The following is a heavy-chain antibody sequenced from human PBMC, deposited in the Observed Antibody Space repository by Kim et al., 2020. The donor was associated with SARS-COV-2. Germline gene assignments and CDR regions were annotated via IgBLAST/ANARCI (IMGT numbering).Heavy chain of an antibody. J-gene: IGHJ4*02. CDR1: GFTFSSYA. Sequence: GGSLRLSCAASGFTFSSYAMNWVRQAPGKGLEWVSAISGSGGSTYYADSVKGRFTISRDNSKNTLYLQMNSLRAEDTAVYYCAKGPLMYYDILTGYFPYYFDYWGQGTLVTVSS. V-gene: IGHV3-23*01. CDR2: ISGSGGST. D-gene: IGHD3-9*01. CDR3: AKGPLMYYDILTGYFPYYFDY.